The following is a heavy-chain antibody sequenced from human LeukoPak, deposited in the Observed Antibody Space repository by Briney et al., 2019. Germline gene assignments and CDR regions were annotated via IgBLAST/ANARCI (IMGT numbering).Heavy chain of an antibody. CDR2: ISTSGST. V-gene: IGHV4-4*07. D-gene: IGHD3-10*01. Sequence: PSETLSLTCTVSAGSISSYYWSWIRQPAGKGLESIGHISTSGSTNYNPSLKSRVTMSVDTSKNQFSLKLSSVTAADTAVYYCARTTMVRGTYYMDVWGKGTTVTISS. CDR1: AGSISSYY. J-gene: IGHJ6*03. CDR3: ARTTMVRGTYYMDV.